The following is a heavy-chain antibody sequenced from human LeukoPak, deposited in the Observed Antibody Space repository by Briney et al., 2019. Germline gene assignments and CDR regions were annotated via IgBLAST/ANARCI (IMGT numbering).Heavy chain of an antibody. J-gene: IGHJ5*02. V-gene: IGHV1-2*02. CDR3: ARGAYRTYSGYDLWTSDP. D-gene: IGHD5-12*01. CDR1: GYTFTGYY. Sequence: ASVKVSCKASGYTFTGYYMLGVPQAPGQGLEWMGWINPNSGGTNYAQKFQGRVTMTRDTSISTAYMELSRLRSDDTAVYYCARGAYRTYSGYDLWTSDPWGQGTLVTVSS. CDR2: INPNSGGT.